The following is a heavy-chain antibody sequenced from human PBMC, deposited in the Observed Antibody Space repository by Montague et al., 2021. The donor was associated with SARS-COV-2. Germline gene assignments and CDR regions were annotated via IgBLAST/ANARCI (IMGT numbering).Heavy chain of an antibody. J-gene: IGHJ6*04. CDR2: INHGGRT. CDR1: GGSFSAYS. Sequence: SETLSLTCAIHGGSFSAYSWSWIRQPPGKGLEWIGEINHGGRTNYNPSLKSRVSISADTSKNQFSLTLTSVAAADTAVYYCARLGDGVVPSPILGVGPYYTFSWRDVWGKGTTVTVSS. D-gene: IGHD3-10*01. CDR3: ARLGDGVVPSPILGVGPYYTFSWRDV. V-gene: IGHV4-34*01.